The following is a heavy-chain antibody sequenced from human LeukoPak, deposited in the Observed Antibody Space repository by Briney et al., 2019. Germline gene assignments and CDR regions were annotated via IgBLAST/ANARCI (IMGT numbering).Heavy chain of an antibody. CDR3: AKQLGYCSDGSCYFPY. V-gene: IGHV3-23*01. CDR1: GFTFSSYA. D-gene: IGHD2-15*01. J-gene: IGHJ4*02. CDR2: ISNNGGYT. Sequence: GGSLRLSCAASGFTFSSYAMSWVRQAPGKGLEWVSAISNNGGYTYYADSVQGRFTISRDNSKSTLCLKMNSLRAEDTAVYYCAKQLGYCSDGSCYFPYWGQGTLVTVSS.